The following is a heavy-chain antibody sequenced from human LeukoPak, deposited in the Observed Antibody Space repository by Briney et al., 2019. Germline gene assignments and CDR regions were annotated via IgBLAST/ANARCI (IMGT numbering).Heavy chain of an antibody. CDR3: ARASTTSGWFDY. CDR2: ISSSSSYI. J-gene: IGHJ4*02. Sequence: GGSLRPSCAASGFTFSSYSMNWVRQAPGKGLEWVSSISSSSSYIYYADSVKGRFTISRDNAKNSLYLQMNSLRAEDTAVYYCARASTTSGWFDYWGQGTLVTVSS. V-gene: IGHV3-21*01. CDR1: GFTFSSYS. D-gene: IGHD6-19*01.